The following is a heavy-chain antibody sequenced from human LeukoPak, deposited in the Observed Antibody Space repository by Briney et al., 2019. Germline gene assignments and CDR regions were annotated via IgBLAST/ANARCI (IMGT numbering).Heavy chain of an antibody. D-gene: IGHD4/OR15-4a*01. Sequence: PGGSLRLSCAASGFTFSRYWMHWVRQAPGEGLVWVSRIDPDDSGSSYADSVKGRFTISRDNAKNTLWLQMNSLRADDTAVYYCAGVRAGANRAFDVWGQGTVVAVSS. V-gene: IGHV3-74*01. CDR2: IDPDDSGS. CDR3: AGVRAGANRAFDV. CDR1: GFTFSRYW. J-gene: IGHJ3*01.